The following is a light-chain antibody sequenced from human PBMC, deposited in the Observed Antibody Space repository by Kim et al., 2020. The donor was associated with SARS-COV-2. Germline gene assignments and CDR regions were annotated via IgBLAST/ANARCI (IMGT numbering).Light chain of an antibody. J-gene: IGKJ2*01. CDR3: QQRSYSPPIYT. Sequence: EVVLTQSPATLSSYPGERVTLSCRASQSVDNYVAWYQHKPGQSPRLLMYDAEKRAPGTPPRFSGSGFGTDCTLTISSLESDDFAVYYCQQRSYSPPIYTFGQGTKLEI. V-gene: IGKV3-11*01. CDR2: DAE. CDR1: QSVDNY.